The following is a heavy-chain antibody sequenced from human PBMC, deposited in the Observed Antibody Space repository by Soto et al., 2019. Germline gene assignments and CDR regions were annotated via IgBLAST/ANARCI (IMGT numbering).Heavy chain of an antibody. CDR3: ARDAAYVVVVPAANDYNWFDP. D-gene: IGHD2-2*01. V-gene: IGHV1-3*01. CDR1: GYTFTSYA. CDR2: INAGNGNT. J-gene: IGHJ5*02. Sequence: ASVKVSCKASGYTFTSYAMHWVRQAPGQRLEWMGWINAGNGNTKYSQKFKGRVTITRDTSASTAYIELSSLRSEDTAVYYCARDAAYVVVVPAANDYNWFDPWGQGTLVTVSS.